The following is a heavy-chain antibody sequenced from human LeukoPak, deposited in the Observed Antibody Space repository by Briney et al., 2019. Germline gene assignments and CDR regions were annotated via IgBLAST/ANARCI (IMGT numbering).Heavy chain of an antibody. CDR1: GGSISSYY. CDR2: IYYSGST. V-gene: IGHV4-59*01. Sequence: SETLSLTCTVSGGSISSYYWSWIRQPPGKGLEWIGYIYYSGSTNYNPSLKSRVTISVDTSKNQFSLKLSSVTAADTAVYYCARGKYSGSYQPGEYFDYWGQGTLVTVSS. D-gene: IGHD1-26*01. J-gene: IGHJ4*02. CDR3: ARGKYSGSYQPGEYFDY.